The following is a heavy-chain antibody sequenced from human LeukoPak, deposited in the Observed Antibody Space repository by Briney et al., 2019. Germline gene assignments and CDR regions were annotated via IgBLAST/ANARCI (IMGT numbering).Heavy chain of an antibody. CDR2: IYTSGST. V-gene: IGHV4-4*07. CDR3: ARGPSYLEWFTPFDP. D-gene: IGHD3-3*01. J-gene: IGHJ5*02. Sequence: PSETLSLTCTVSGGSISSYYWSWIRQPAGKGLEWIGCIYTSGSTNYNPSLKSRVTISVDKSKNQFSLKLSSVTAADTAVYYCARGPSYLEWFTPFDPWGQGTLVTVSS. CDR1: GGSISSYY.